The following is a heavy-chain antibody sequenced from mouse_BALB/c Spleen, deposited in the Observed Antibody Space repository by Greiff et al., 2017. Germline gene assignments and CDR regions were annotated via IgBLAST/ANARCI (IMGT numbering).Heavy chain of an antibody. Sequence: VQLQQSGAELAKPGASVKMSCKASGYTFTSYWMHWVKQRPGQGLEWIGYINPSTGYTEYNQKFKDKATLTADKSSSTAYMQLSSLTSEDSAVYYCARVGLRSGFAYWGQGTLVTVSA. CDR3: ARVGLRSGFAY. D-gene: IGHD1-1*01. CDR2: INPSTGYT. J-gene: IGHJ3*01. CDR1: GYTFTSYW. V-gene: IGHV1-7*01.